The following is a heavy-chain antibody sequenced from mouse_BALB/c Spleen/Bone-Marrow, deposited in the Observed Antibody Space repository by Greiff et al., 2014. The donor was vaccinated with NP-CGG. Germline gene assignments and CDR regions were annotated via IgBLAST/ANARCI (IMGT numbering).Heavy chain of an antibody. CDR3: ARGWYSMDD. Sequence: QVQLKESGAEQMQPGASVKISCKATGYTFSNYWIEWVKQRPGHGLEWVGEILPENTNANYNEKFKGRASFTADTSSNTAYMQLSSLTSEDSAVYYCARGWYSMDDWGQGTSVTVSS. J-gene: IGHJ4*01. CDR2: ILPENTNA. V-gene: IGHV1-9*01. CDR1: GYTFSNYW.